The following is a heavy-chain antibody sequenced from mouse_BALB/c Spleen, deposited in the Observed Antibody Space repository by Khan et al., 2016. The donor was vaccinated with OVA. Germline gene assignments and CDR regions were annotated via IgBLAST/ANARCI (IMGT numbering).Heavy chain of an antibody. D-gene: IGHD1-1*01. J-gene: IGHJ3*01. Sequence: EVQLVESGGDLVKPGGSLKLSCAASGFTLSTYGMSWVRQAPDKRLEWVATVSTGGSYTYTPDSVKGRFTISRDNAKNTLYLQMSGLRSEATAMFYCTRLAYYYDSEGFAYWGEGTLVTVSA. CDR2: VSTGGSYT. CDR3: TRLAYYYDSEGFAY. CDR1: GFTLSTYG. V-gene: IGHV5-6*01.